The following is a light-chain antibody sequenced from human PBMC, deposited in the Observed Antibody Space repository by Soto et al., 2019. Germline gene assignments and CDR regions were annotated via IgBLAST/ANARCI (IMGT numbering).Light chain of an antibody. Sequence: QSVLTQPASVSGSPGQSITISCTGASSDVGNYNYVSWYQQHPGKAPKLIIYDVSNRPSGVSNRFSGSKSGNTASLTISGIQAQEEADYYCSSYTRSTTLYVFGTRTKVTV. V-gene: IGLV2-14*03. CDR2: DVS. CDR3: SSYTRSTTLYV. J-gene: IGLJ1*01. CDR1: SSDVGNYNY.